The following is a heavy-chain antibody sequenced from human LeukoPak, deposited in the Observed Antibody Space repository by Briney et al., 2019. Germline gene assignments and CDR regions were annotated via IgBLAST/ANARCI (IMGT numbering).Heavy chain of an antibody. CDR2: IRNKANTYAT. CDR1: GFTLSGSA. Sequence: PGGSLRLSCAASGFTLSGSAMHWVRQASGKGLEWVGRIRNKANTYATTYAASVKGRFTISRDDSKNTAYLQMNSLKTEDTAMYYCIRYPAGGETTINDYWGQGTLVTVSS. CDR3: IRYPAGGETTINDY. D-gene: IGHD2-2*01. V-gene: IGHV3-73*01. J-gene: IGHJ4*02.